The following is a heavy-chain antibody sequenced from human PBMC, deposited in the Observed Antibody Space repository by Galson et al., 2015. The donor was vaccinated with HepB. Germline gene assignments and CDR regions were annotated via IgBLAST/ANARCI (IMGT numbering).Heavy chain of an antibody. V-gene: IGHV3-30*18. CDR3: AKGAPRSYSYDNYYYYGMDV. J-gene: IGHJ6*02. CDR2: ISYDGSNK. D-gene: IGHD5-12*01. Sequence: SLRLSCAASGFTFSSYGMHWVRQAPGKGLEWVAVISYDGSNKYYADSVKGRFTISRDNSKNTLYLQMNSLRAENTAVYYCAKGAPRSYSYDNYYYYGMDVWGQGTTVTVSS. CDR1: GFTFSSYG.